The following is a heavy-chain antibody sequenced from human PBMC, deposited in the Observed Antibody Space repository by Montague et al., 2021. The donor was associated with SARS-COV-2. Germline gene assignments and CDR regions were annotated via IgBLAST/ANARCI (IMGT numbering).Heavy chain of an antibody. CDR1: GGSVSSYY. D-gene: IGHD1-1*01. CDR3: VRNQGRSNWNYPDY. CDR2: IYNSGST. J-gene: IGHJ4*02. Sequence: SETLSLTCTVSGGSVSSYYCSWFRQSAGKGLEWIGRIYNSGSTSYNPSLQNRVTMSVDTSKNQFYLNLSSVTAADTAVYYCVRNQGRSNWNYPDYWGRGTLVTVSS. V-gene: IGHV4-4*07.